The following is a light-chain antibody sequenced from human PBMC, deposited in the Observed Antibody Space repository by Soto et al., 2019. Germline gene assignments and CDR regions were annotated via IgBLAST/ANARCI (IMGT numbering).Light chain of an antibody. CDR1: SSNIGTGYD. CDR2: GNN. Sequence: QAVVTQPPSVSGAPGQRVTISCAGSSSNIGTGYDVHWYQQLPGTAPKLLMSGNNNRPSGVPDRFSGSKSGTSASLAIAGLQAEDEADYHCQSYDSSLSGSVVFGGGTKVTVL. CDR3: QSYDSSLSGSVV. J-gene: IGLJ2*01. V-gene: IGLV1-40*01.